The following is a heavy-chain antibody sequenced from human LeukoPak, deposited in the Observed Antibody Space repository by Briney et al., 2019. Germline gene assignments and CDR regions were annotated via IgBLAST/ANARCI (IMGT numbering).Heavy chain of an antibody. V-gene: IGHV3-23*01. CDR1: GFIFSSYW. CDR2: IGGSGGFIT. Sequence: GGSLRLSCAASGFIFSSYWMSWVRQTPGKGLEWVSGIGGSGGFITYYADSVKGRFTVSRDNSKNTLYLQMDSLRADDTAIYYCTRDLGWLHYADWGQGTLVTVSS. D-gene: IGHD5-12*01. J-gene: IGHJ4*02. CDR3: TRDLGWLHYAD.